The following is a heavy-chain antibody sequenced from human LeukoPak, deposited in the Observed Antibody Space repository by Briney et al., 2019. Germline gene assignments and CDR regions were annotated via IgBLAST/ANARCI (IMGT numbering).Heavy chain of an antibody. CDR3: ARDGRFEEPYSH. CDR1: GFTFSSYS. J-gene: IGHJ4*02. V-gene: IGHV3-21*01. D-gene: IGHD3-16*01. Sequence: PGGSLRLSCAASGFTFSSYSMNWVRQAPGKGLEWVSSISSSSSYIYYADSVKGRFTISRDNAKNTLYLQMNSLRAEDTAVYYCARDGRFEEPYSHWGQGTLVTVSS. CDR2: ISSSSSYI.